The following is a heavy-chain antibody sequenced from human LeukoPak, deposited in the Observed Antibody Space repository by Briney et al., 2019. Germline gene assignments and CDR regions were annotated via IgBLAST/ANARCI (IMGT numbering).Heavy chain of an antibody. V-gene: IGHV1-69*05. CDR1: GGTFSSYA. CDR3: ARDRSPPNWLEPPRVLDY. D-gene: IGHD1-1*01. Sequence: SVKVSCKASGGTFSSYAISWVRQAPGQGLEWMGRIIPIFGTANYAQKFQGRVTMTRDTSTSTVYMELSSLRSEDTAVYYCARDRSPPNWLEPPRVLDYWGQGTLVTVSS. CDR2: IIPIFGTA. J-gene: IGHJ4*02.